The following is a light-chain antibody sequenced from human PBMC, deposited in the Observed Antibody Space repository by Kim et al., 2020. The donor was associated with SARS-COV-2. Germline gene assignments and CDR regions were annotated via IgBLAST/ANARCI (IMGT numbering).Light chain of an antibody. Sequence: PGERAPLSCRASQSVSSNLAWYQQKPGQAPRLLIYGASTRATGIPARFSGSGSGTEFTLTISSLQSEDFAVYYCQQYNNWPPITFGQGTRLEIK. CDR3: QQYNNWPPIT. V-gene: IGKV3-15*01. J-gene: IGKJ5*01. CDR1: QSVSSN. CDR2: GAS.